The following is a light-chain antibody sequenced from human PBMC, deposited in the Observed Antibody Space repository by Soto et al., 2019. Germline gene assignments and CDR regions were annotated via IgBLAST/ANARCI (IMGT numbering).Light chain of an antibody. CDR1: QSIGTF. V-gene: IGKV1-39*01. J-gene: IGKJ1*01. CDR3: QQAFSAEWT. CDR2: TSF. Sequence: IKMTQSPSSLSASVGDRVSITCRASQSIGTFLNWYQQKPGEAPNLLIHTSFTLYSGVPSRFSGTGSGTDFTLTISSLQPEDFATYFCQQAFSAEWTFGQGTKVDI.